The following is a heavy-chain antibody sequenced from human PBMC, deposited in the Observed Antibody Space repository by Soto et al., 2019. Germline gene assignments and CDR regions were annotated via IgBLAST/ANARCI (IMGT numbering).Heavy chain of an antibody. CDR2: ISGSGDST. J-gene: IGHJ4*02. CDR1: GFTFSGYA. CDR3: AKELMSQFFDY. Sequence: VQLLESGGGLVQPGGSLRLSCAASGFTFSGYAMSWVRQAPGKGLEWVSAISGSGDSTYYTDSVKGRFTISRDNSKNTLYLQMNSLRAEDTAVFYCAKELMSQFFDYWGQGTLVTVSS. V-gene: IGHV3-23*01.